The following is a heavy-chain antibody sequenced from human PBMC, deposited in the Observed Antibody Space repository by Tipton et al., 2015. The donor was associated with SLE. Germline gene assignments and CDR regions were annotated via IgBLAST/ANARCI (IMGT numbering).Heavy chain of an antibody. V-gene: IGHV1-69*01. CDR2: IIPIFGTA. D-gene: IGHD2-21*01. J-gene: IGHJ3*02. Sequence: QLGQSGAEVKKPGSSVKVSCKASGGTFSSYAISWVRQAPGQGLEWMGGIIPIFGTANYAQKFQGRVTITADESTSTAYMELSSLRSEDTAVYYCARAYVGGAYCGGDCYSRAFDIWGQGTMVTVSS. CDR3: ARAYVGGAYCGGDCYSRAFDI. CDR1: GGTFSSYA.